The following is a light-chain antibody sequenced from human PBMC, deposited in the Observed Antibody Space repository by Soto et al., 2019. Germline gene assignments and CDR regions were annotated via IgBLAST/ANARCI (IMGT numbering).Light chain of an antibody. CDR2: EVT. J-gene: IGLJ1*01. V-gene: IGLV2-23*02. CDR1: TSDVGTYNL. CDR3: CSFSGRSPRAAV. Sequence: QSVLTQPASVSGSPGQSITISCTGTTSDVGTYNLVSWYQHNPGKAPQLIIFEVTKRPSGVSDRFSGSKSGNTASLTISGLLGEDEADYYCCSFSGRSPRAAVFGTVTKLTVL.